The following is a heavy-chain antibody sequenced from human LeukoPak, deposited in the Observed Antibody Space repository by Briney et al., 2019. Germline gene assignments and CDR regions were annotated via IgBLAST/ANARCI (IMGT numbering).Heavy chain of an antibody. CDR3: ASGTSSGWYVGWFDP. Sequence: SETLSLTCAVYGGSFSGYYWSWIRQPPGKGLEWIGEINHSGSTNYNPSLKSRVTISVDTSKNQFSLKLSSVTAADTAVYYCASGTSSGWYVGWFDPWGQGTLVTVSS. D-gene: IGHD6-19*01. CDR2: INHSGST. V-gene: IGHV4-34*01. CDR1: GGSFSGYY. J-gene: IGHJ5*02.